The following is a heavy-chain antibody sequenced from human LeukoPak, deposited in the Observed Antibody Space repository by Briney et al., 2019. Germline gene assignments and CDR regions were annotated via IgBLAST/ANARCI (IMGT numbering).Heavy chain of an antibody. Sequence: SETLSLTCTASGAPISRFYWNWVRQPPGKGLEWIGNIHNGVPTIFNPSLKSRSTLSLGTPQTHSLLLMAHMTAADTSVYYCVQTTGWRGFDYWGQGILVTVSS. J-gene: IGHJ4*02. CDR3: VQTTGWRGFDY. CDR1: GAPISRFY. CDR2: IHNGVPT. D-gene: IGHD6-19*01. V-gene: IGHV4-4*09.